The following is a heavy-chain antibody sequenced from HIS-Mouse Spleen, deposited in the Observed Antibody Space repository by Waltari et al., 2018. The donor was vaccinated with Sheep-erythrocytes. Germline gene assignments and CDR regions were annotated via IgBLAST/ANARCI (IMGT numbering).Heavy chain of an antibody. J-gene: IGHJ4*02. CDR2: TGGSGGST. D-gene: IGHD5-12*01. CDR3: AKDVGPGPNRGYDY. CDR1: GFTFSSYA. V-gene: IGHV3-23*01. Sequence: PGGSLRLSCSASGFTFSSYAMTWVLPAPGKGLGWVLATGGSGGSTIHTDAGKSRFTNSRDSSKKTRYLPMNSLRAEDTAVYYGAKDVGPGPNRGYDYWGQGTLVTVSS.